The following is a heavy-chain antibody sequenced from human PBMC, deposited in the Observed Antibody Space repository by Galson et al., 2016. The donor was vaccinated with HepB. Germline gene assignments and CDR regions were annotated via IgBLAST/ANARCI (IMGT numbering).Heavy chain of an antibody. CDR2: IYHTGNT. Sequence: ETLSLTCNVSGGSIRGSPYYWGWIRQTPGKGLEWLGSIYHTGNTHYNPSLKTQVTIFVDTSKNQFSLKLNSVTAADTAVYYCPRPPSSIAAPSDAFDLWGRGTMVTVSS. D-gene: IGHD6-6*01. CDR3: PRPPSSIAAPSDAFDL. V-gene: IGHV4-39*01. J-gene: IGHJ3*01. CDR1: GGSIRGSPYY.